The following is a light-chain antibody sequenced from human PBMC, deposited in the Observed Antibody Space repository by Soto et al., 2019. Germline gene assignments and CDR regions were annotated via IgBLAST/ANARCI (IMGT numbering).Light chain of an antibody. CDR2: AAS. CDR1: QALQRSF. V-gene: IGKV3-20*01. CDR3: QQYGGSPFT. J-gene: IGKJ3*01. Sequence: IVLTQSPGTLSLSPGDRATVSCRASQALQRSFLAWYQHKPGQSPRLLIYAASTRATGVPDRFSGTGSGTDFALTISRLETDDSAVYYCQQYGGSPFTFGPGTKVDIK.